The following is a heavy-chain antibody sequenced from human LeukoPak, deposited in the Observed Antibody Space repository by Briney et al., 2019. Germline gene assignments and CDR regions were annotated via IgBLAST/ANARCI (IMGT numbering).Heavy chain of an antibody. Sequence: ASVKVSCKASGYTFTSYDINWVRQAPGQGLEWMGWMNPNSGNTGYAQKFQGRVTMTRNTSISTAYMELSSLRSEDTAVYYCARKYVEYYYYYYGMDVWGQGTTVTVSS. CDR3: ARKYVEYYYYYYGMDV. V-gene: IGHV1-8*01. D-gene: IGHD3-16*01. CDR1: GYTFTSYD. CDR2: MNPNSGNT. J-gene: IGHJ6*02.